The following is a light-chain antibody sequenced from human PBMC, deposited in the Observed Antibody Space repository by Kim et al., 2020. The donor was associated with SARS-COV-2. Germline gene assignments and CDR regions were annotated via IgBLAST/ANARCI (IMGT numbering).Light chain of an antibody. J-gene: IGKJ4*01. Sequence: DIQMTQSPSSLSASVGDRVTITCRASQGVSTYLAWFQLKPGKAPKPLIYAASSLQSGVPAKFSGSGSGTEFTLIISSLQPEDIATYYCQQYKGYPLTFGEGTKVDIK. CDR1: QGVSTY. CDR3: QQYKGYPLT. V-gene: IGKV1-16*02. CDR2: AAS.